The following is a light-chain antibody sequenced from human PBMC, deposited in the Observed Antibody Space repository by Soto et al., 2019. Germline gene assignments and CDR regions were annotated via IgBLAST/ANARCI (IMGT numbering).Light chain of an antibody. CDR2: EVT. Sequence: QSDLTQPASVSGSPGQSITISCTGTSSDVGGYNYVSWYQHHPGKAPKLMIYEVTNRPSGVSNRFSGSKSGNTASLTISGLQAEDEADYYCSSYTSTSSPFVFGTGTKLTVL. CDR1: SSDVGGYNY. J-gene: IGLJ1*01. V-gene: IGLV2-14*01. CDR3: SSYTSTSSPFV.